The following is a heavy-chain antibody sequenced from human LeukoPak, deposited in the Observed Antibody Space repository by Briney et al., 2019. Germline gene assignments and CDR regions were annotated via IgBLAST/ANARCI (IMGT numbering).Heavy chain of an antibody. CDR1: GFTFNNYG. J-gene: IGHJ4*02. Sequence: GKSLRLSCAASGFTFNNYGMHWVRQAPGKGLEWVAVISYDGRNIRYPDSVKGRFTISRDISTDTLWLQMDSLRIEDTAVYYCAKGPLRGTAAAIDYWGQGTLATVSS. CDR2: ISYDGRNI. D-gene: IGHD2-2*01. V-gene: IGHV3-30*18. CDR3: AKGPLRGTAAAIDY.